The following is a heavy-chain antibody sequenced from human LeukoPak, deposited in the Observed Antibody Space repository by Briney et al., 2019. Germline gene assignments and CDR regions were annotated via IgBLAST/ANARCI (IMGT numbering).Heavy chain of an antibody. Sequence: AGSLRLSCAASGFTFSSHEMNWVRQAPGKGLEWLSYISGSGDTMYYADSVRGRFTISRDNAKNSLYLQMNSLRTEDSALYSCARGAVAGTPPVDYWGPGTLVTVSS. V-gene: IGHV3-48*03. CDR3: ARGAVAGTPPVDY. J-gene: IGHJ4*02. CDR1: GFTFSSHE. CDR2: ISGSGDTM. D-gene: IGHD6-19*01.